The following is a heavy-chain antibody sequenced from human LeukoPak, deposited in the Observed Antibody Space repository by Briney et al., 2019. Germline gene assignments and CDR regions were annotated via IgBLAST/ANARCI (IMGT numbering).Heavy chain of an antibody. CDR3: AREDDYSNYVGFPAFGDYYYGMDV. D-gene: IGHD4-11*01. J-gene: IGHJ6*02. V-gene: IGHV3-11*04. CDR1: GFTFSDYY. CDR2: ISSSGSTI. Sequence: PGGSLRLSCAASGFTFSDYYMSWIRQAPGKGLEWVSYISSSGSTIYYADSVKGRFTISRDNAKNSLYLQMNSLRAEDTAVYCCAREDDYSNYVGFPAFGDYYYGMDVWGQGTTVTVSS.